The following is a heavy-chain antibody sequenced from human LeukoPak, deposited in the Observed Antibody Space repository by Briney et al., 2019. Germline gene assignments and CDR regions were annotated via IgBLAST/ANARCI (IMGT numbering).Heavy chain of an antibody. Sequence: PSETLSLTCTVSGYSISSGYYWGWIRQPPGKGLEWIGSIYHSGSTYYNPSLKSRVTISVDTATNQFSLKLRSVTAADTAVYYCARDFSAAFDIWGQGTMVTVSS. D-gene: IGHD2/OR15-2a*01. V-gene: IGHV4-38-2*02. CDR1: GYSISSGYY. J-gene: IGHJ3*02. CDR3: ARDFSAAFDI. CDR2: IYHSGST.